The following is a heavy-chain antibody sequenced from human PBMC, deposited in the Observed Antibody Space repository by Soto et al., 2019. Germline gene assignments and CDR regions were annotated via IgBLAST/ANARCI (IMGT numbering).Heavy chain of an antibody. CDR3: AKDRVRFLEWLFDY. D-gene: IGHD3-3*01. CDR1: GFTFDDYA. J-gene: IGHJ4*02. CDR2: ISWNSGSI. V-gene: IGHV3-9*01. Sequence: GGSLRLSCAASGFTFDDYAMHWVRQAPGKGLEWVSGISWNSGSIGYADSVKGRFTISRDNAKNSLYLQMNSLRAEDTALYYCAKDRVRFLEWLFDYWGQGTLVTVSS.